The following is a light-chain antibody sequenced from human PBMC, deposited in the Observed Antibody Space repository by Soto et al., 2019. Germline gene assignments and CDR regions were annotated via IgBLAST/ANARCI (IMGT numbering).Light chain of an antibody. CDR3: QRYNRWPLS. V-gene: IGKV3-15*01. Sequence: EIVLTQSPATLSVSPGERATLSCRASQGIGSTLAWYQQKPGQTPKLLIYDASTRATGVPARFSGGGSGTEFTLTINSLQSEEFAVYYCQRYNRWPLSVGGGTKVDIK. CDR2: DAS. J-gene: IGKJ4*01. CDR1: QGIGST.